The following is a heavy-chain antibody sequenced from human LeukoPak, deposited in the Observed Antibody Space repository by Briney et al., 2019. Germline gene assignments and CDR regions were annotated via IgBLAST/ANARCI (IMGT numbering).Heavy chain of an antibody. CDR3: ARDSEKHYYDSSGYNPGAFDI. Sequence: PSETLSLTCTVSGYSISSGYYWGWIRQPPGKGLEWIGSIYHGGSTYYNPSLKSRVTISVDTSKNQFSLKLSSVTAADTAVYYCARDSEKHYYDSSGYNPGAFDIWGQGTMVTVSS. D-gene: IGHD3-22*01. CDR2: IYHGGST. V-gene: IGHV4-38-2*02. CDR1: GYSISSGYY. J-gene: IGHJ3*02.